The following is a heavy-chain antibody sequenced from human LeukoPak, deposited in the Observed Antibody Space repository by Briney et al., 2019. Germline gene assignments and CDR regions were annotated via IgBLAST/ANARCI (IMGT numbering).Heavy chain of an antibody. V-gene: IGHV4-39*01. J-gene: IGHJ4*02. CDR3: ASRSRRITMVRGVMVDY. D-gene: IGHD3-10*01. CDR1: GGSISSSSYY. Sequence: SETLSLTCTVSGGSISSSSYYWGWIRQPPGKGLEWNGSIYYSGSTYYNPSLKSRVTISVDTSKNQFSLKLSSVTAAETAVYYCASRSRRITMVRGVMVDYWGQGTLVTVSS. CDR2: IYYSGST.